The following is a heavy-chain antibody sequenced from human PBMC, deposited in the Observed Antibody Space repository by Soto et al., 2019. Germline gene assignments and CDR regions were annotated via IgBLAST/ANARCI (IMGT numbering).Heavy chain of an antibody. D-gene: IGHD3-10*01. V-gene: IGHV3-74*01. CDR2: INSDGSTT. CDR1: GFTFSRYW. Sequence: VPLVESGGGLVQPGGSLRLSFATSGFTFSRYWMHWVRQAPGKGLVWVSHINSDGSTTNYADSVKGRFTISRDNAKNTLFLQMNSLRAEDTAVYYCARDWGGESDYWGQGTLVTVSS. J-gene: IGHJ4*02. CDR3: ARDWGGESDY.